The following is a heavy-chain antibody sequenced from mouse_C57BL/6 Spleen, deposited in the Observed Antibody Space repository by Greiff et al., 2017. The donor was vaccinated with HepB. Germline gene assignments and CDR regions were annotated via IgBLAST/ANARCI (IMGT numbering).Heavy chain of an antibody. V-gene: IGHV1-18*01. D-gene: IGHD2-1*01. CDR1: GYTFTDYN. J-gene: IGHJ2*01. Sequence: EVKVVESGPELVKPGASVKIPCKASGYTFTDYNMDWVKQSHGKSLEWIGDINPNNGGTIYNQKFKGKATLTVDKSSSTAYMELRSLTSEDTAVYYCAREGNYENYFDYWGQGTTLTVSS. CDR2: INPNNGGT. CDR3: AREGNYENYFDY.